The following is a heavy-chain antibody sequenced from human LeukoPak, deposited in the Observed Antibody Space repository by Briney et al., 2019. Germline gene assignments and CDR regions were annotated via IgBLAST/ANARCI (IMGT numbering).Heavy chain of an antibody. CDR3: ARALKNHYDYGDYVRYYYGMDV. CDR2: ISYDGSNK. V-gene: IGHV3-30*04. D-gene: IGHD4-17*01. Sequence: GGSLRLSCAASGFTFSSYAMHWVRQAPGKGLEWVAVISYDGSNKYYADSVKRRFTISRDNSKNTLYLQMNSLRAEDTAVYYCARALKNHYDYGDYVRYYYGMDVWGQGTTVTVSS. J-gene: IGHJ6*02. CDR1: GFTFSSYA.